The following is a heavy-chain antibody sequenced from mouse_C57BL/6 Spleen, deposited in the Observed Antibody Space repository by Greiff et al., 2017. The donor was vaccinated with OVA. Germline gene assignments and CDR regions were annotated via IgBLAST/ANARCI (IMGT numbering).Heavy chain of an antibody. CDR3: ARSDYYGPYYFDY. Sequence: LMESGPELVKPGASVKISCKASGYAFSSSWMNWVKQRPGKGLEWIGRIYPGDGDTNYNGKFKGKATLTADKSSSTAYMQLSSLTSEDSAVYFCARSDYYGPYYFDYWGQGTTLTVSS. V-gene: IGHV1-82*01. CDR1: GYAFSSSW. CDR2: IYPGDGDT. D-gene: IGHD1-2*01. J-gene: IGHJ2*01.